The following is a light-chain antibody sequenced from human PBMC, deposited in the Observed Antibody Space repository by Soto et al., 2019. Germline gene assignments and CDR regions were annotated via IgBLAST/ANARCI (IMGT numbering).Light chain of an antibody. CDR2: SNN. J-gene: IGLJ1*01. V-gene: IGLV1-44*01. Sequence: QSVLTQPPSASGTPGQRVTISCSGSSSNIGSTTVNWYQQLPGTAPKLLIYSNNQRPSGVHDRFSGSKSGASVSLAISGLQSEDEADYYCAAWDDSLNGYVFGTGTKVTVL. CDR3: AAWDDSLNGYV. CDR1: SSNIGSTT.